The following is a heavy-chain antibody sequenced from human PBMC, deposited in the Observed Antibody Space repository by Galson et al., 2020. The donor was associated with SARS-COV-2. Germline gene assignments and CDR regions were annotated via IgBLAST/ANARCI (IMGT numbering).Heavy chain of an antibody. J-gene: IGHJ4*02. CDR2: INSDGSST. Sequence: GGSLRLSCAASGLTFSSYWMHWVRQAPGKGLVWVSRINSDGSSTSYADSVKGRFTISRDNAKNTLYLQMNSLRAEDTAVYYCARGMSFGFVAALDYWGQGTLVTVSS. V-gene: IGHV3-74*01. D-gene: IGHD6-6*01. CDR3: ARGMSFGFVAALDY. CDR1: GLTFSSYW.